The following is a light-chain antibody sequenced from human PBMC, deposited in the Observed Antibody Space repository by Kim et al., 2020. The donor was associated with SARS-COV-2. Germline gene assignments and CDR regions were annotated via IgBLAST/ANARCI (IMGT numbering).Light chain of an antibody. J-gene: IGKJ4*01. CDR1: QSISSW. Sequence: DIQMTQSPSTLSASVGDRVTITCRASQSISSWLAWYQQKPGKAPKLLIYDASSLESGVPSRFSGSGSGTEFTLTISSLQPDDFATYYCQQYNSYPLTCGGGTKVKI. CDR2: DAS. CDR3: QQYNSYPLT. V-gene: IGKV1-5*01.